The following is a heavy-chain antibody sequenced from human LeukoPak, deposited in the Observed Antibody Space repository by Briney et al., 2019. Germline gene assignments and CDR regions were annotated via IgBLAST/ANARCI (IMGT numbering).Heavy chain of an antibody. CDR3: ARYSSSWYSNY. CDR2: IYYSGST. D-gene: IGHD6-13*01. V-gene: IGHV4-39*01. J-gene: IGHJ4*02. Sequence: SETLSLTCTVSGGSISSSSYYWGWIRQPPGKGLEWIGSIYYSGSTYYNPSLKSRVTISVDTSKNQFSLKLRSVTAADTAVYYCARYSSSWYSNYWGQGTLVTVSS. CDR1: GGSISSSSYY.